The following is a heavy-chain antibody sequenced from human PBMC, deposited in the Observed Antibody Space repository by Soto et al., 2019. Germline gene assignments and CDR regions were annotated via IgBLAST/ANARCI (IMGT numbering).Heavy chain of an antibody. D-gene: IGHD6-13*01. CDR1: GYSFTSYW. J-gene: IGHJ6*02. V-gene: IGHV5-10-1*01. CDR3: ASSSSWYRRVNYYYYGMDV. Sequence: GESLKISCKGSGYSFTSYWISWVRQMPGKGLEWMGRIDPSDSYTNYSPSFQGHVTISADKSISTAYLQWSSLKASDTAMYYCASSSSWYRRVNYYYYGMDVWGQGTMVTVSS. CDR2: IDPSDSYT.